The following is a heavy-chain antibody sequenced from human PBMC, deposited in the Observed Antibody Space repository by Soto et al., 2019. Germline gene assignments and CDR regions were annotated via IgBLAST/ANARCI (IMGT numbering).Heavy chain of an antibody. CDR3: ARSGDTMIVVVPFDY. J-gene: IGHJ4*02. CDR1: GGSISSGDYY. V-gene: IGHV4-30-4*01. Sequence: SETLSLTCTVSGGSISSGDYYWSWIRQPPGKGLEWIGYIYYSGSTYYNPSLKSRVTISVDTSKNQFSLKLSSVTAADTAVYYCARSGDTMIVVVPFDYWGQGTLVTVSS. CDR2: IYYSGST. D-gene: IGHD3-22*01.